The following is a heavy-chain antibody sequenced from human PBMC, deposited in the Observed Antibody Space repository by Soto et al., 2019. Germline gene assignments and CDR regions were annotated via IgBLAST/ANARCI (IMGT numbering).Heavy chain of an antibody. CDR2: IIPVLGRA. D-gene: IGHD5-18*01. J-gene: IGHJ4*02. CDR1: GGTFDTFA. CDR3: ARGPWTQEGPKYYFDF. Sequence: QVQLVQSGAEVKKPGSSVKVSCKASGGTFDTFAFSWVRQAPGQGLEWLGGIIPVLGRANYAQRLQDRVSASADGSTSTAFMELSSLNSDDTAVDYCARGPWTQEGPKYYFDFWGQGTLVTVSS. V-gene: IGHV1-69*01.